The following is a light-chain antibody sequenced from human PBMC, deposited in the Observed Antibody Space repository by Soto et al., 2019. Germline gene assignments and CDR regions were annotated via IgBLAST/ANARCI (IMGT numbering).Light chain of an antibody. CDR1: QGISNN. J-gene: IGKJ2*02. CDR2: AAS. CDR3: QKYNSAPPCT. V-gene: IGKV1-27*01. Sequence: DIQMTQSPSSLSASVGDRVTITCRASQGISNNLAWYQQKPGKVPKLLIYAASTLQSGVRSRFSGSGSGTDFTLTISSLQPEDLATYYCQKYNSAPPCTFGQGTNLEIK.